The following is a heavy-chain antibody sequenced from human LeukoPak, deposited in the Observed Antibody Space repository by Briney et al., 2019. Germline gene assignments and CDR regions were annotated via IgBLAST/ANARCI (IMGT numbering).Heavy chain of an antibody. J-gene: IGHJ4*02. Sequence: ASVKVSCKASGYTFTGYYMHWVRQAPGQGLEWMGWINPNSGGTNYAQKFQGRVTMTRDTSISTAYMELSGLRSDDTAVYYCGTLLSNGPFDYWGQGSLVTVSS. CDR1: GYTFTGYY. V-gene: IGHV1-2*02. CDR2: INPNSGGT. CDR3: GTLLSNGPFDY.